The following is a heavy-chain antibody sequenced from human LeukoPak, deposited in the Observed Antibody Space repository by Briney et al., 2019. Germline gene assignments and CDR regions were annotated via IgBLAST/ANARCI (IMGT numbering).Heavy chain of an antibody. V-gene: IGHV1-18*01. CDR3: AARSDYYQGMDV. Sequence: ASVKVSCKASGYTFTNYGISWVRQAPGQGLEWMGWITAYNVNTNYVQKLQGRVTMTTDTSTNTAYMELRSLRIDDTAVYYCAARSDYYQGMDVWGQGTTVTVSS. CDR2: ITAYNVNT. J-gene: IGHJ6*02. CDR1: GYTFTNYG.